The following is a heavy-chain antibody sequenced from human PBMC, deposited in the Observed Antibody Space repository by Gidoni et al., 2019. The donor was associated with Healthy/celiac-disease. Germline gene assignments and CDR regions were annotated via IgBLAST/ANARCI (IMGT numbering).Heavy chain of an antibody. CDR1: GYPFTRYD. CDR2: MNTNSENT. CDR3: ARGLPKGKQHHNWFDP. Sequence: VRLAQSGAEVKMCGGLVTVSCKADGYPFTRYDINWVRRATVQGLEWMGWMNTNSENTGYAQKFQGIVAISRITTISTAYMVLSSLRSENTAVYYCARGLPKGKQHHNWFDPWGQGTLVTVSS. V-gene: IGHV1-8*01. J-gene: IGHJ5*02. D-gene: IGHD6-13*01.